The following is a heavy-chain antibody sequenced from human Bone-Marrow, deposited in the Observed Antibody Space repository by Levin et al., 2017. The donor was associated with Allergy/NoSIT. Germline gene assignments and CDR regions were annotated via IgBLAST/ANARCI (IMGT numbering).Heavy chain of an antibody. J-gene: IGHJ3*02. CDR1: GFMFNVYG. CDR2: IWDDGTNE. CDR3: VRVRGEDDAFEI. V-gene: IGHV3-33*01. Sequence: GESLKISCVASGFMFNVYGMHWVRQAPGKGLEWVAVIWDDGTNENYADSVKGRFTISRDNSMNTVFLQMNGLRAEDTAVYFCVRVRGEDDAFEIWGQGTLVTVSS.